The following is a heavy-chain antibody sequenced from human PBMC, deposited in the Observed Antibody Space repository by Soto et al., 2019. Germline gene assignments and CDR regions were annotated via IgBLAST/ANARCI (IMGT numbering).Heavy chain of an antibody. Sequence: GGSLRLSCAASGFTFSSYAMSWVRQAPGKGLEWVSAISGSGGSTYYADSVKGRFTISRDNSKNTLYLQMNSLRAEDTAVYYCAKDPYYDFWSGYYRGWFDPWGQGTLVTVSS. CDR1: GFTFSSYA. CDR3: AKDPYYDFWSGYYRGWFDP. D-gene: IGHD3-3*01. V-gene: IGHV3-23*01. CDR2: ISGSGGST. J-gene: IGHJ5*02.